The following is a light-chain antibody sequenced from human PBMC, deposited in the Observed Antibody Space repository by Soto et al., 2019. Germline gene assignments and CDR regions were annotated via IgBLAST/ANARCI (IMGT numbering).Light chain of an antibody. J-gene: IGLJ3*02. Sequence: QSVLTQPPSVSGAPGQRVSISCTGSTSNIGAPYDVHWYQQLPGTAPKLLIYGSVNRPSGVPDRFSGSKSGASASLAITGLQAEDEADYYCQSYDSSLRGVFGGGTKLTVL. CDR3: QSYDSSLRGV. CDR1: TSNIGAPYD. CDR2: GSV. V-gene: IGLV1-40*01.